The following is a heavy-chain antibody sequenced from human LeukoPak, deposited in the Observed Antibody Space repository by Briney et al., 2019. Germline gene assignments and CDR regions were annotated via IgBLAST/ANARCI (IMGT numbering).Heavy chain of an antibody. V-gene: IGHV1-2*02. Sequence: ASVKVSCKASGYTFTGYYMHWVRQAPGPGLEWMGWINPNSGGTNYAQKLQGRVTMTTDTSTSTAYMELRSLRSDDTAVYYCARDFKGDHFDYWGQGTLVTVSS. D-gene: IGHD3-10*01. CDR2: INPNSGGT. CDR3: ARDFKGDHFDY. J-gene: IGHJ4*02. CDR1: GYTFTGYY.